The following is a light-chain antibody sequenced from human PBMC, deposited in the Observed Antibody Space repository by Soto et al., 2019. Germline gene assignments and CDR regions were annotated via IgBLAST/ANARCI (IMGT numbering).Light chain of an antibody. CDR2: SNN. Sequence: QSVLTQPPSASGTPGQRVTISCSGSSSNIGSNTVNWYQQLPGTAPKLLIYSNNQRPSGVPDRFSGSKSGLTASLTISGLQGDDEADYFCTSYTSKNTLVFGTGTKVTVL. CDR1: SSNIGSNT. J-gene: IGLJ1*01. CDR3: TSYTSKNTLV. V-gene: IGLV1-44*01.